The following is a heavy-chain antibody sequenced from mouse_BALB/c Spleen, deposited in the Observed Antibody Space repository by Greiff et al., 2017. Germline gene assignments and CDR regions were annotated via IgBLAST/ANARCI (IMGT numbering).Heavy chain of an antibody. J-gene: IGHJ4*01. CDR2: ISNGGGST. CDR3: ARQGGLRRDYAMDY. CDR1: GFTFSSYT. D-gene: IGHD2-4*01. Sequence: EVKLVESGGGLVQPGGSLKLSCAASGFTFSSYTMSWVRQTPEKRLEWVAYISNGGGSTYYPDTVKGRFTISRDNAKNTLYLQMSSLKSEDTAMYYCARQGGLRRDYAMDYWGQGTSVTVSS. V-gene: IGHV5-12-2*01.